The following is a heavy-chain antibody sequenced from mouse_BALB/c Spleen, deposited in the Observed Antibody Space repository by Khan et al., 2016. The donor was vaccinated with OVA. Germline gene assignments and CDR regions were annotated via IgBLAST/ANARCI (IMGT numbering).Heavy chain of an antibody. CDR1: GYTFTSYW. CDR2: IYPGSGTT. CDR3: RRGGYYGKSLFGY. J-gene: IGHJ3*01. V-gene: IGHV1S22*01. Sequence: LQQPGSELVRPGASVKLSCTASGYTFTSYWMHWVKQSPGQGLEWIGNIYPGSGTTNYAEKFKSKGTLTVDTSSSTAYLHISSLTSEDSAVYYCRRGGYYGKSLFGYWGQGTLVTVSA. D-gene: IGHD2-1*01.